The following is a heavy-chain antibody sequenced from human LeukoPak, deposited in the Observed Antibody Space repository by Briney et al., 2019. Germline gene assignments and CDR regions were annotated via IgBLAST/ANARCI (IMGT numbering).Heavy chain of an antibody. V-gene: IGHV4-39*01. CDR1: GAPISSSSYY. Sequence: PSETLSLTCTVSGAPISSSSYYWGWIRQPPGKGLEWIGSINHGGNTYYNPSLKSRVTISVDTSKNQFSLKRSSVTVADTAVYYCARMPWSGRDNWFDPWGQGTLVSVSS. D-gene: IGHD3-3*01. J-gene: IGHJ5*02. CDR2: INHGGNT. CDR3: ARMPWSGRDNWFDP.